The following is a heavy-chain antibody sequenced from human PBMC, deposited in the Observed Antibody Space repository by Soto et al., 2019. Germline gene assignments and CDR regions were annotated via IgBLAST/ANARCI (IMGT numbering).Heavy chain of an antibody. Sequence: SETLSLTCNVSGGSISDFYWSWIRQSPGKRLEWIGYLYYTGSTNYNPALKSRVTISLDTSKNQFSLEVRSVTAADTAVYYCARGGGYDFRSSQAPPIDVWGQGTTVTVSS. J-gene: IGHJ6*02. CDR1: GGSISDFY. CDR2: LYYTGST. D-gene: IGHD3-3*01. V-gene: IGHV4-59*01. CDR3: ARGGGYDFRSSQAPPIDV.